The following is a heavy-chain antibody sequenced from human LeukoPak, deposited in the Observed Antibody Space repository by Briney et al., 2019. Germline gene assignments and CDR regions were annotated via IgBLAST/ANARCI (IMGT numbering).Heavy chain of an antibody. CDR1: GYTFTTYG. D-gene: IGHD3-10*01. CDR2: ISAYNGNT. Sequence: AAVTVSCKASGYTFTTYGISWVRQAPGQGLEWMGWISAYNGNTNYAQKLQGRVTMTTDTSTSTAYMELRSLRSDDTAVYYCARDAYYYGSGNMDVWGKGTTVTISS. CDR3: ARDAYYYGSGNMDV. J-gene: IGHJ6*03. V-gene: IGHV1-18*01.